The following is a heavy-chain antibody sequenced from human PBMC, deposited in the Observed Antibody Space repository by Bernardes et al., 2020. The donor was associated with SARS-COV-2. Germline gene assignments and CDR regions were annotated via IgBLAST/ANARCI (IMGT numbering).Heavy chain of an antibody. Sequence: GGSLRLSCAASGFTFSTYAMSWVRQAPGKGLEWVSSISGGGGGTYYADSVKGRFTISRDDSENTLSLQMNSLRAEDTALYYCAKDRGWLQTGLYVGMEAWGQGTSVTVSS. D-gene: IGHD5-12*01. J-gene: IGHJ6*02. CDR3: AKDRGWLQTGLYVGMEA. CDR2: ISGGGGGT. CDR1: GFTFSTYA. V-gene: IGHV3-23*01.